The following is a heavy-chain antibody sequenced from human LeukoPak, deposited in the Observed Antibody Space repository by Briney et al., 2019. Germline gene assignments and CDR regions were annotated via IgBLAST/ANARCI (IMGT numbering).Heavy chain of an antibody. CDR3: ARASYYDSSGYLY. Sequence: PSETLSLTCTVSGGSIGSYYWSWIRQPAGKGLEWIGRIYTSGSTNYNPSLKSRVTISVDTYKNQFSLKLSSVTAADTAVYYCARASYYDSSGYLYWGQGTLVTVSS. CDR1: GGSIGSYY. D-gene: IGHD3-22*01. J-gene: IGHJ4*02. CDR2: IYTSGST. V-gene: IGHV4-4*07.